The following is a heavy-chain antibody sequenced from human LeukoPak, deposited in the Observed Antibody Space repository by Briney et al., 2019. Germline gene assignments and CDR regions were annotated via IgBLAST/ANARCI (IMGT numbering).Heavy chain of an antibody. V-gene: IGHV3-11*04. Sequence: LSLTCTVSGGSISSSSYYWGWIRQPPGKGLEWVSYISNSGSTIYYADSVKGRFTISRDNAMSSLYLQMNSLRAEDTAVYYCGRGHWGLDYWGQGTLVTVSS. D-gene: IGHD7-27*01. J-gene: IGHJ4*02. CDR1: GGSISSSSYY. CDR3: GRGHWGLDY. CDR2: ISNSGSTI.